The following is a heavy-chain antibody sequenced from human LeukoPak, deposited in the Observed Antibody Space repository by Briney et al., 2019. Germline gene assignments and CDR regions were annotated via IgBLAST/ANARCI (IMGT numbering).Heavy chain of an antibody. CDR2: IIPVFGTA. CDR1: GGTFSSYA. Sequence: SVKVSCKASGGTFSSYAISWVRQAPGQGLEWMGRIIPVFGTANYAQKFQGRVTITTDESTSTAYMELSSLRSEDTAVYYCASSDFDWSMLGHYYYYMDVWGKGTTVTVSS. D-gene: IGHD3-9*01. J-gene: IGHJ6*03. CDR3: ASSDFDWSMLGHYYYYMDV. V-gene: IGHV1-69*05.